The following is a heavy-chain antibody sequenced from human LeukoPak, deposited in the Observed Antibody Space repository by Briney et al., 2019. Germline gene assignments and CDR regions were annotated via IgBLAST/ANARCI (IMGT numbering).Heavy chain of an antibody. CDR1: GYTFTGYY. Sequence: GASVKVSCKASGYTFTGYYMHWVRQAPGQGLEWMGWINPNSGGTNYAQKFQGRVTMTRDTSISTAYMELSRLRSDDTAVYYCATRGVPAASVHFDYWGQGTQVTVSS. J-gene: IGHJ4*02. CDR3: ATRGVPAASVHFDY. CDR2: INPNSGGT. V-gene: IGHV1-2*02. D-gene: IGHD2-2*01.